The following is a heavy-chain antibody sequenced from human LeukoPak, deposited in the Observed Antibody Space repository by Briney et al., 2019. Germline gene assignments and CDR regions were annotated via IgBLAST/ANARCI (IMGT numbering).Heavy chain of an antibody. CDR2: ISGSGGRT. V-gene: IGHV3-23*01. D-gene: IGHD3-22*01. Sequence: GGSLRLSCAASGFTFNNYAMSWVRQTPGKGLEWVSSISGSGGRTYYADSVKGRFSISRDNSNKMVYLQMNRLRVEGTAVYYCAKGHSDSDGYYYYDHWGQGTLVTVSS. CDR1: GFTFNNYA. CDR3: AKGHSDSDGYYYYDH. J-gene: IGHJ4*02.